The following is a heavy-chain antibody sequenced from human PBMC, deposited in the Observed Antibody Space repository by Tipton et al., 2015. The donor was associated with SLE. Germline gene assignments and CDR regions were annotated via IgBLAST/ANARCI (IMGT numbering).Heavy chain of an antibody. J-gene: IGHJ4*02. CDR2: IYYSGST. CDR1: GGSISSYY. Sequence: TLSLTCTVSGGSISSYYWSWIRQPPGKGLEWIGYIYYSGSTDYNPSLKSRVTISVDTSKNQFSLKLGSVTAADTAVYYCARSGPALGYCSGGSCLDYWGQGTLVTVSS. V-gene: IGHV4-59*08. D-gene: IGHD2-15*01. CDR3: ARSGPALGYCSGGSCLDY.